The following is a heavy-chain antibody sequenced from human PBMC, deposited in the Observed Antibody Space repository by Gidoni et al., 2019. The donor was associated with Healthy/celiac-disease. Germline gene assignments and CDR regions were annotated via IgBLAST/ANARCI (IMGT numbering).Heavy chain of an antibody. CDR3: ARDLSGYDPLTEGY. J-gene: IGHJ4*02. D-gene: IGHD5-12*01. Sequence: EVQLVESGGGLVQPGGSLRLSCSASGFTFSSYSMNWVRQAPGKGLEWVSYISSSSSTIYYADSVKGRFTISRDNAKNSLYLQMNSLRAEDTAVYYCARDLSGYDPLTEGYWGQGTLVTVSS. V-gene: IGHV3-48*01. CDR2: ISSSSSTI. CDR1: GFTFSSYS.